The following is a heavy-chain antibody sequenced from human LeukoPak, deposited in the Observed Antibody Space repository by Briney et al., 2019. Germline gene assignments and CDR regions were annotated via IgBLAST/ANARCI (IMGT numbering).Heavy chain of an antibody. CDR1: GGSFSGYY. Sequence: PSETLSLTCAVYGGSFSGYYWSWIRQPPGKGLEWIGEINHSGSTSYNPSLKSRVTISVDTSKNQFSLKLSSVTAADTAIYYCARHVFTVIVVGYYFDYWGQGTLVTVSS. V-gene: IGHV4-34*01. CDR2: INHSGST. J-gene: IGHJ4*02. D-gene: IGHD3-22*01. CDR3: ARHVFTVIVVGYYFDY.